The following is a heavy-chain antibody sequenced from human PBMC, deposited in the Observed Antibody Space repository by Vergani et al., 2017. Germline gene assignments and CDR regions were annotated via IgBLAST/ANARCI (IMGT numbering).Heavy chain of an antibody. CDR3: AKSGGWSHYYYYMDV. J-gene: IGHJ6*03. CDR1: GFSFSGYA. D-gene: IGHD6-19*01. CDR2: ISGGGGST. Sequence: EVQVLESGGGLAQPGGSLRLSCAASGFSFSGYAMSWVRQAPGKGLEWVSAISGGGGSTYYADSVKGRFTISRDNSKNTLYLQMNSLRADDTAVYYCAKSGGWSHYYYYMDVWGKGTTVTVSS. V-gene: IGHV3-23*01.